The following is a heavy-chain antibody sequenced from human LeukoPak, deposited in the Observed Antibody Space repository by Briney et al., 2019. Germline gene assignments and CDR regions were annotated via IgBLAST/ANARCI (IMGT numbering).Heavy chain of an antibody. J-gene: IGHJ4*02. D-gene: IGHD3-22*01. CDR3: AKTSSSEGDASGYSDYFDY. Sequence: PPGGSLRLSCAASGFTFSSYGMSWVRQAPGKGLEWVSAISGSGGSTYYADSVKGRFTISRDNSKNTLYLQMNSLRAEDTAVYYCAKTSSSEGDASGYSDYFDYWGQGTLVTVSS. CDR1: GFTFSSYG. CDR2: ISGSGGST. V-gene: IGHV3-23*01.